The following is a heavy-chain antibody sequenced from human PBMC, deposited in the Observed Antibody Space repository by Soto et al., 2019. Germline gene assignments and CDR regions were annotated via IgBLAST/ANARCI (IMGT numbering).Heavy chain of an antibody. D-gene: IGHD2-8*01. J-gene: IGHJ4*02. CDR1: GFTFSDYY. V-gene: IGHV3-11*01. CDR3: ASGTNGAFFVY. Sequence: QVQLVESGGGWVKPGGSLRLSCAASGFTFSDYYMSWIGQAPGKGLEWVSYISSRSSTIFYADSVKGRFTISRDNVKNSLYLQMNSLRAEDTAVYYCASGTNGAFFVYWGQGILVTVSS. CDR2: ISSRSSTI.